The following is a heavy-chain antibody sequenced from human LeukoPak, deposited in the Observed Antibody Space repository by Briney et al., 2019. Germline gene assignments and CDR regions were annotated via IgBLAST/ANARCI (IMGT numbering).Heavy chain of an antibody. V-gene: IGHV4-4*07. J-gene: IGHJ5*02. CDR3: ARVFRGVVTSNWFDP. Sequence: SETLSLTCTVSGGSISGYYWSWIRQPAGKGLEWIGRIYSSGSTSYNPSLNSRVTISIDKSKNQFSLKLRSVTAADTAVYFCARVFRGVVTSNWFDPWGQGTLVTVSS. D-gene: IGHD2-21*02. CDR2: IYSSGST. CDR1: GGSISGYY.